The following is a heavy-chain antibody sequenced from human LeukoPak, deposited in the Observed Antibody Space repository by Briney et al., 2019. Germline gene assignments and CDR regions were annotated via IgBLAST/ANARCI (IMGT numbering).Heavy chain of an antibody. CDR1: GYTFAAYS. J-gene: IGHJ4*02. D-gene: IGHD3-3*01. Sequence: ASVKVSCKASGYTFAAYSIHWVRQAPGQGPECMGWIHPNSGDTNYPQKFQGRVTMTTDTSINTAYMELNNLRSDDTAVYYCARGDYDFWKALTDVWGQGTLVTVSS. CDR3: ARGDYDFWKALTDV. V-gene: IGHV1-2*02. CDR2: IHPNSGDT.